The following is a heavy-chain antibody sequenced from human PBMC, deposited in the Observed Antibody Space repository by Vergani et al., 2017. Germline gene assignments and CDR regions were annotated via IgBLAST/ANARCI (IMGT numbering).Heavy chain of an antibody. Sequence: VQLVESGGGVVQPGGSLRLSCTTSGFTFSSAWMSWVRQAPGKGLEWVARIRPKTDGETTDYAAPVKGRFTISRDDSKNTLYLQMNSLKTEDTAVYYCTTPTKWELRYYLDYGGQGTLVTVSS. CDR2: IRPKTDGETT. D-gene: IGHD3-9*01. CDR1: GFTFSSAW. J-gene: IGHJ4*02. V-gene: IGHV3-15*01. CDR3: TTPTKWELRYYLDY.